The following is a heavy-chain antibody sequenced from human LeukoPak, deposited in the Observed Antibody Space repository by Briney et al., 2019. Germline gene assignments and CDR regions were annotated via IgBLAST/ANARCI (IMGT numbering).Heavy chain of an antibody. J-gene: IGHJ6*02. D-gene: IGHD3-10*01. Sequence: GGSLRLSCAASEFTVSSNYMSWVRQAPGKGLEWISSISGSGSYTYYADSVKGRFTISRDNAKNSLYLQMNSLRAEDTAVYYCASGSITMVRGVIIPYGMDVWGQGTTVTVSS. CDR3: ASGSITMVRGVIIPYGMDV. CDR2: ISGSGSYT. V-gene: IGHV3-21*01. CDR1: EFTVSSNY.